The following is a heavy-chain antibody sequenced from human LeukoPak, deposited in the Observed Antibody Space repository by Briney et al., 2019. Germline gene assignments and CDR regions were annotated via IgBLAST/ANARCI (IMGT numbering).Heavy chain of an antibody. CDR3: ARAADYYDSSGYYPLDC. CDR2: INHSGST. Sequence: SETLSLTCAVYGGSFSGYYWSWIRQPPGKGLEWIGEINHSGSTNYNPSLKSRVTISVDTSKNQFSLKLSSVTAADTAVYYCARAADYYDSSGYYPLDCWGQGTLVTVSS. J-gene: IGHJ4*02. V-gene: IGHV4-34*01. D-gene: IGHD3-22*01. CDR1: GGSFSGYY.